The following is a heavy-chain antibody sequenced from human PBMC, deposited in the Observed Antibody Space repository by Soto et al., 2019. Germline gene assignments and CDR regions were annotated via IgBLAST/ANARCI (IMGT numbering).Heavy chain of an antibody. Sequence: GWSLRLSCASSVFTFSSYSMNWVRQAPGKGLEWVSSISSSSSYIYYADSVKGRFTISRDNAKNSLYLQMNSLRAEDTAVYYCARDPSVVTPNWFDPWGQGTLVTVSS. V-gene: IGHV3-21*01. J-gene: IGHJ5*02. CDR1: VFTFSSYS. D-gene: IGHD2-15*01. CDR2: ISSSSSYI. CDR3: ARDPSVVTPNWFDP.